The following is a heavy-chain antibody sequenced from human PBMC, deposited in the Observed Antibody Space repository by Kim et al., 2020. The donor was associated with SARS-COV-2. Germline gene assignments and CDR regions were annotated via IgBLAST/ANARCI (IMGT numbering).Heavy chain of an antibody. D-gene: IGHD5-18*01. CDR3: ARGRGTAMPDWYFDL. Sequence: GGSLRLSCAASGFTFSSYWMSWVRQAPGKGLEWVANIKQDGSEKYYVDSVKGRFTISRDNAKNSLYLQMNSLRAEDTAVYYCARGRGTAMPDWYFDLWGRGTLVTVSS. CDR1: GFTFSSYW. V-gene: IGHV3-7*03. J-gene: IGHJ2*01. CDR2: IKQDGSEK.